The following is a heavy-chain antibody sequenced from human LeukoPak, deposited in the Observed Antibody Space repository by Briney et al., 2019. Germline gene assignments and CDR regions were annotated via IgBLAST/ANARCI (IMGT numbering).Heavy chain of an antibody. J-gene: IGHJ5*02. V-gene: IGHV4-61*01. CDR1: GGSVSSGNHY. D-gene: IGHD4-23*01. Sequence: PSETLSLTCTVSGGSVSSGNHYWSWIRQPPGRGLEWIGYIYYTGDTTYNLSLKSRVTISIDTSKNQFSLKVTSVTATDTAIYYCARGKTWFAPWGQGTLVTISS. CDR3: ARGKTWFAP. CDR2: IYYTGDT.